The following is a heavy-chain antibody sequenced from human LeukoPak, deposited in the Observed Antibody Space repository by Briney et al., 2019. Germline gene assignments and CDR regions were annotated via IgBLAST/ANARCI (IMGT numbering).Heavy chain of an antibody. V-gene: IGHV4-30-4*01. J-gene: IGHJ5*02. CDR3: ARPYYYDSRIDP. CDR2: MYYSGST. Sequence: SETLSLTCTVSGGSISSGDYFWSWIRQPPGKGLEWIAYMYYSGSTYYNPSLKSRVTMSADTSKNQLSLKLSSVTAADTAVYYCARPYYYDSRIDPWGQGILVTVSS. CDR1: GGSISSGDYF. D-gene: IGHD3-22*01.